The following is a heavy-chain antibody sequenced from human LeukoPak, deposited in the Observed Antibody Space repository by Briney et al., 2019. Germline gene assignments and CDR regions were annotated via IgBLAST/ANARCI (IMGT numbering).Heavy chain of an antibody. D-gene: IGHD3-3*01. CDR3: AKEWYDFWSGYCFDY. Sequence: GGSLRLSCAASGFTFSSYGMHWVRQAPGRGLEWVAFIRYDGSNKYYADSVKGRFTISRDNSKNTLYLQMNSLRAEDTAVYYCAKEWYDFWSGYCFDYWGQGTLVTVSS. J-gene: IGHJ4*02. V-gene: IGHV3-30*02. CDR2: IRYDGSNK. CDR1: GFTFSSYG.